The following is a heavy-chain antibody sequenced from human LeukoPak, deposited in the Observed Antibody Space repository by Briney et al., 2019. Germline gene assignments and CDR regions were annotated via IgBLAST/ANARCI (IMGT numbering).Heavy chain of an antibody. J-gene: IGHJ4*02. D-gene: IGHD3-9*01. V-gene: IGHV3-9*01. CDR1: GFTFDDYA. CDR2: ISWNSGSI. Sequence: GGSLRLSCVASGFTFDDYAMHWVRQAPGKGLEWVSGISWNSGSIGYADSVKGRFTISRDNAKNSLYLQMNSLRAEDTALYYCAKAPGYFDWLSYFDYWGQGTLVTVSS. CDR3: AKAPGYFDWLSYFDY.